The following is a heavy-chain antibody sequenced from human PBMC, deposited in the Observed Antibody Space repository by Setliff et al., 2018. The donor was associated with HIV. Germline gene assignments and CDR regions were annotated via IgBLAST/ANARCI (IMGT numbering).Heavy chain of an antibody. CDR1: GYSFTSYG. CDR3: ARFPNPSQIVVIMPPDY. V-gene: IGHV1-18*01. CDR2: ISAYNGNK. D-gene: IGHD3-22*01. Sequence: ASVKVSCKASGYSFTSYGISWVRQAPGQGLEWMGWISAYNGNKNYAQNLQDRVTMTTDTSTSTAYIELRSLRFDDTAVYYCARFPNPSQIVVIMPPDYWGQGTLVTVSS. J-gene: IGHJ4*02.